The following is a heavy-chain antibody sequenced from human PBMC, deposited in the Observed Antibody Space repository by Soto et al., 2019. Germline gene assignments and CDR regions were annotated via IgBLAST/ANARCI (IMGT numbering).Heavy chain of an antibody. V-gene: IGHV4-34*01. D-gene: IGHD4-17*01. CDR1: GGSFSGYY. CDR2: INHSGST. Sequence: SETLSLTCAVYGGSFSGYYWSWIRQPPGKGLEWIGEINHSGSTNYNPSLKSRVTISVDTSKNQFSLKLSSVTAADTAVYYCAREEYYGDYGEIYYYGMDVWGQGTTVPSP. CDR3: AREEYYGDYGEIYYYGMDV. J-gene: IGHJ6*02.